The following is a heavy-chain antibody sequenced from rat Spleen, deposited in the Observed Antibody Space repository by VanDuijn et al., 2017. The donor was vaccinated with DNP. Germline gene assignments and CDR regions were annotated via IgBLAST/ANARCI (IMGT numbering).Heavy chain of an antibody. CDR2: ISTSGGST. Sequence: EVQLVESGGDLVQPGRSLKLSCAASGFTFSNYDMAWVRQAPTKGLEWVASISTSGGSTYYRDSVKGRLTVSRDNARGSLYLQIDSLRSEDMATYYCVRWNSGHFDYWGQGVMVPVSS. J-gene: IGHJ2*01. D-gene: IGHD4-3*01. V-gene: IGHV5-25*01. CDR3: VRWNSGHFDY. CDR1: GFTFSNYD.